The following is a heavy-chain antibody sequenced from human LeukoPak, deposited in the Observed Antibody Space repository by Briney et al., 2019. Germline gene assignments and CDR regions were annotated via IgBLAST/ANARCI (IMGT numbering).Heavy chain of an antibody. J-gene: IGHJ5*02. CDR2: IYYSGST. D-gene: IGHD6-6*01. CDR1: GGSISSGGYH. V-gene: IGHV4-31*03. Sequence: PSQTLSLTCTVSGGSISSGGYHWSWIRQHPGKGLEWIGYIYYSGSTYYNPSLKSRVTISVDTSKNQFSLKLSSVTAADTAVYYCARESSIAARNWFDPWGQGTLVTVSS. CDR3: ARESSIAARNWFDP.